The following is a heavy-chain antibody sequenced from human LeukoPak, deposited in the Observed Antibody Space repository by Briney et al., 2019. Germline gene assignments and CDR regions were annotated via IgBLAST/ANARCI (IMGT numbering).Heavy chain of an antibody. J-gene: IGHJ4*02. V-gene: IGHV3-74*01. Sequence: GGSLRLSRTPSGFTPSIYWTHWVRQAPEEGLVWVSRINSDGGSTSYADSVKGRFTISRDNAKNTLYLQMNSLRAEDTAVYYCARRIQGMAPYYFDYGGEGTLVTVSS. D-gene: IGHD5-24*01. CDR2: INSDGGST. CDR1: GFTPSIYW. CDR3: ARRIQGMAPYYFDY.